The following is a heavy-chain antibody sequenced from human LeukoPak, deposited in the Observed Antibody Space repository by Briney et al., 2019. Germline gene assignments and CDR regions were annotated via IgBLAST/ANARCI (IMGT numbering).Heavy chain of an antibody. D-gene: IGHD6-19*01. J-gene: IGHJ3*02. Sequence: GGSLRLSCAASGFTFSSYAMHWVCQAPGKGLEWVADISYDGSNKYYADSVKGRFTISRDNSKNTLFLQMNSLRAEDTAVYYCARGAVAGTWPGAFDIWGQGTMVTVSS. CDR3: ARGAVAGTWPGAFDI. V-gene: IGHV3-30-3*01. CDR2: ISYDGSNK. CDR1: GFTFSSYA.